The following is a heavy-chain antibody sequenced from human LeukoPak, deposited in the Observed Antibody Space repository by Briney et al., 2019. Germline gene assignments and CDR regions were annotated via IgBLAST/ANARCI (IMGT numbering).Heavy chain of an antibody. V-gene: IGHV3-13*01. D-gene: IGHD6-13*01. CDR3: ARALGAAAGGWFDP. CDR2: IGTAGDT. CDR1: GFTFSSYD. J-gene: IGHJ5*02. Sequence: GGSLRLSCAASGFTFSSYDMHWVRQATGKGLEWVSAIGTAGDTYYPGSVKGRFTISRENAKNSLYLQMNSLGAGDTAVYYCARALGAAAGGWFDPWGQGTLVTVSS.